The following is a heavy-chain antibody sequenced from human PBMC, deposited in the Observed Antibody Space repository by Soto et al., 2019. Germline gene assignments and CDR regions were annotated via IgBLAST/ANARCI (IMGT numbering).Heavy chain of an antibody. CDR3: ARTLIAVAAPHLDAFDI. D-gene: IGHD6-19*01. CDR2: IYYSGST. V-gene: IGHV4-39*01. CDR1: GGSISSSSYY. Sequence: QLQLQESGPGLVKPSETLSLTCTVSGGSISSSSYYWGWIRQPPGKGLEWIGSIYYSGSTYYNPSLKSRVTISVDTSKNQFSLKLSSVTAADTAVYYCARTLIAVAAPHLDAFDIWGQGTMVTVSS. J-gene: IGHJ3*02.